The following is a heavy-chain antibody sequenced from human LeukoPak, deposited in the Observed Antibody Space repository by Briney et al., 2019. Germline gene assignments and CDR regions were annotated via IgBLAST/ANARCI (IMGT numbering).Heavy chain of an antibody. Sequence: SETLSLTCTVSGDSISSSSYYWGWIRQPPGKGLEWIGDIYDSGSTYYNPSLKSRVTISVDTSKNQFSLKLSSVTAADTAVYYCAIRSYYDSSGGQFDYWGQGTLVTVSS. D-gene: IGHD3-22*01. CDR3: AIRSYYDSSGGQFDY. J-gene: IGHJ4*02. CDR2: IYDSGST. V-gene: IGHV4-39*07. CDR1: GDSISSSSYY.